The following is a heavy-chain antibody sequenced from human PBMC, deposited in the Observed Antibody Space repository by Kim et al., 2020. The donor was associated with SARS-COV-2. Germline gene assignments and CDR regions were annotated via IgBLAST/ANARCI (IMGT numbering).Heavy chain of an antibody. J-gene: IGHJ4*02. CDR1: GFTFSSYG. Sequence: GGSLRLSCAASGFTFSSYGMHWVRQAPGKGLEWVAVISYDGSNKYYADSVKGRFTISRDNSKNTLYLQMNSLRAEDTAVYYCAKETLPPKTIVVVPAAITLPLDYWGQGTLVTVSS. D-gene: IGHD2-2*02. CDR2: ISYDGSNK. V-gene: IGHV3-30*18. CDR3: AKETLPPKTIVVVPAAITLPLDY.